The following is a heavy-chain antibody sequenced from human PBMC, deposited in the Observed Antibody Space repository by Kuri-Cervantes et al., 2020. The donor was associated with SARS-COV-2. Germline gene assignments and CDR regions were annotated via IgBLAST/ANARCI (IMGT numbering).Heavy chain of an antibody. CDR1: GYTFTNYG. V-gene: IGHV1-2*04. J-gene: IGHJ4*02. D-gene: IGHD3-10*01. CDR2: INPNTGGT. CDR3: AGGEGVRGLMVMFRWLGAGSLDF. Sequence: ASVKVSCKASGYTFTNYGISWVRQAPGEGLEWMGWINPNTGGTNYAQKFQGWVTMTRDTSLSTVYMDLSKMTTGDTAIYYCAGGEGVRGLMVMFRWLGAGSLDFWGQGTMVTVSS.